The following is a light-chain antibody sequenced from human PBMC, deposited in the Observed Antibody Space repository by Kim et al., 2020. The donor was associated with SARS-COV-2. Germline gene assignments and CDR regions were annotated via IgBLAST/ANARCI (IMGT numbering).Light chain of an antibody. J-gene: IGKJ4*01. CDR1: QSVSSSY. V-gene: IGKV3-20*01. CDR2: GAS. Sequence: PGERPSLSCRASQSVSSSYLAWYQQKPGQAPRLLIYGASSRATGIPDRFSGSGSGTDFTLTISRLEPEDFAVYYCQQYGSSPNLTFGGGTKVDIK. CDR3: QQYGSSPNLT.